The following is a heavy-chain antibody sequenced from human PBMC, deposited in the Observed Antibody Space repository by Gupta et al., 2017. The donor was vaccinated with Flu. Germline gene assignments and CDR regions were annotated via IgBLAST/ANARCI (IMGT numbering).Heavy chain of an antibody. J-gene: IGHJ4*02. CDR3: ARDSGWKYFDY. D-gene: IGHD1-1*01. Sequence: QVQLVESGGGVVQPGRSLRLSCTDSGFIFSRYGMHWVRQAPGKGLEWLTVMSNDGRNKYYADSVRGRFTISRDNSKNTLFLQMNSLSAEDTAVYYCARDSGWKYFDYWGQGTRVTVSS. V-gene: IGHV3-30*03. CDR1: GFIFSRYG. CDR2: MSNDGRNK.